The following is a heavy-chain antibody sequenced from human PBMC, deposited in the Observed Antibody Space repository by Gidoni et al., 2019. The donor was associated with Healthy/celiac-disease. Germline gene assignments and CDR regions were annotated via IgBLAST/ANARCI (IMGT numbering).Heavy chain of an antibody. CDR2: IYWDDDK. Sequence: QITLKESGPTLVKPTQTLTLTCTFSGFSLSTSGVGVGWIRQPPGKALEWLALIYWDDDKRYSPSLKSRLTITKDTSKNQVVLTMTNMDPVDTATYYCAHSNCSSTSCPPPRYNWFDPWGQGTLVTVSS. J-gene: IGHJ5*02. V-gene: IGHV2-5*02. D-gene: IGHD2-2*01. CDR1: GFSLSTSGVG. CDR3: AHSNCSSTSCPPPRYNWFDP.